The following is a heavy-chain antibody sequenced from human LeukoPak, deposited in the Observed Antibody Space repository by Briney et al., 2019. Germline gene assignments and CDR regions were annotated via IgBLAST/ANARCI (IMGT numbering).Heavy chain of an antibody. D-gene: IGHD4-23*01. V-gene: IGHV3-23*01. CDR3: AKDFYSVTYPRFDY. J-gene: IGHJ4*02. CDR2: ISGTGGSGDST. CDR1: GFTFSDYA. Sequence: GGSLTLSCAASGFTFSDYAMSWVRKAPGTGMEWISAISGTGGSGDSTYYADSVKGRFTISRDNYKITLYLQMNSLRAEDTAVYYCAKDFYSVTYPRFDYWGQGTLVTVSS.